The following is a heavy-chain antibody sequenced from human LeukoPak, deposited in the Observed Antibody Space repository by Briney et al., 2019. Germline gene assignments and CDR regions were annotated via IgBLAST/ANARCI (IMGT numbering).Heavy chain of an antibody. D-gene: IGHD3-9*01. CDR1: GYTFTGYY. V-gene: IGHV1-2*02. J-gene: IGHJ4*02. CDR3: ARSPHILTGENFDY. CDR2: INPNSGGT. Sequence: ASVKVSCKASGYTFTGYYMHWVRQAPGQGLEWMGWINPNSGGTNYAQKFQGRVTMTRDTSITTAYMELSRLRFDDTALYYCARSPHILTGENFDYWGQGTLVTVSS.